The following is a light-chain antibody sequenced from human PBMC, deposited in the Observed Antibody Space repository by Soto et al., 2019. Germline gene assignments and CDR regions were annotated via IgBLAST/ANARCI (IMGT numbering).Light chain of an antibody. J-gene: IGLJ3*02. V-gene: IGLV2-14*01. CDR1: SSDVGGYNH. CDR3: SSYTTRSNWV. Sequence: QSALTQPASVSGSPGQSITISCTGTSSDVGGYNHVSWYQQHPGKAPKLMIYEVSNRPSGVSNRFSGSKSGNTASLTISGLQAEDEAEYYCSSYTTRSNWVFGGGTKLTVL. CDR2: EVS.